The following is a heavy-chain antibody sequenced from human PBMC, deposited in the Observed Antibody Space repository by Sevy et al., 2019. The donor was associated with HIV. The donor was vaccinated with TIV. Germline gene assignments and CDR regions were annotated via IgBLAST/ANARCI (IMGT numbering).Heavy chain of an antibody. CDR3: AREGTLITMLL. Sequence: ASVKVSCKASGYTFNNFGISWVRQAPGQGLEGMGWINPHNGNTKYAQTLQDRVTMTTDTSTSTAYMELRSLRSDDTSVYYCAREGTLITMLLWGQGTLVTVSS. D-gene: IGHD3-10*02. J-gene: IGHJ4*02. CDR2: INPHNGNT. CDR1: GYTFNNFG. V-gene: IGHV1-18*01.